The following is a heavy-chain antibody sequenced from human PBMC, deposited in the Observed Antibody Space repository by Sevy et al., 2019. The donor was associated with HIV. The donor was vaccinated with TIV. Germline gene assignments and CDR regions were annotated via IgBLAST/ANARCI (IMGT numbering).Heavy chain of an antibody. V-gene: IGHV1-18*01. Sequence: ASVKVSCKASGYTFTSYGISWVRQAPGQGLEWMGWISDDNGKTNYAQKLQGRVTLTTDTSTSTGYMGLRSLGSDDTAVYYCARDLGGYGGNSIDYWGQGTLVTVSS. D-gene: IGHD2-21*02. J-gene: IGHJ4*02. CDR2: ISDDNGKT. CDR3: ARDLGGYGGNSIDY. CDR1: GYTFTSYG.